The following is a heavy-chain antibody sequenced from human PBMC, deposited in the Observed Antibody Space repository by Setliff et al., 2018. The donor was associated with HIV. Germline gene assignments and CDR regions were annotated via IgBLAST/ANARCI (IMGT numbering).Heavy chain of an antibody. Sequence: GESLKISCKGSGYSFTNYWIGWVRQMPGKGLEWVGIIYPGDSDTRYSPSFQGQVTISADRSINTAYLQWSSLQASDTAMYYCARRASKASLDYWGQGTLVSVSS. J-gene: IGHJ4*02. CDR1: GYSFTNYW. V-gene: IGHV5-51*01. CDR3: ARRASKASLDY. CDR2: IYPGDSDT.